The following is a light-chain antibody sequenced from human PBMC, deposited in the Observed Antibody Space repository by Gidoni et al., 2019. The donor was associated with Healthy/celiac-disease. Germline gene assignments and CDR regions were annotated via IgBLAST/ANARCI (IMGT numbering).Light chain of an antibody. CDR3: QQLNS. CDR2: AAS. CDR1: QGISSY. J-gene: IGKJ3*01. V-gene: IGKV1-9*01. Sequence: DIQLTQSPSFLSASVGDRVTITCRASQGISSYLAWYQQKPGKAPNLLIYAASTLQSGVPSRFSGSGSGTEFTLTISSLQPEDFATYYCQQLNSFGPGTKVDIK.